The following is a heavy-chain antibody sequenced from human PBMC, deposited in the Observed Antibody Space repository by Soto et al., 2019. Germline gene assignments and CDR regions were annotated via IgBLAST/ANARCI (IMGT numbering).Heavy chain of an antibody. Sequence: PSETLSLTCTVSGGSISSGGYYWSWIRQHPGKGLEWIGYIYYSGSTYYNPSLKSRVTISVDTSKNQFSLKLSSVTAADTAVYYCARVYGDESPTGYYYYYMDVWGKGTTVTVSS. D-gene: IGHD4-17*01. CDR3: ARVYGDESPTGYYYYYMDV. CDR1: GGSISSGGYY. CDR2: IYYSGST. J-gene: IGHJ6*03. V-gene: IGHV4-31*03.